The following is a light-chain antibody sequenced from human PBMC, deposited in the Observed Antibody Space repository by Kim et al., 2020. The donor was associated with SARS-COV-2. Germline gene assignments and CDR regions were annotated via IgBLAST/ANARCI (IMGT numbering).Light chain of an antibody. V-gene: IGLV3-1*01. CDR2: QDS. CDR3: QAWDSSTAWV. CDR1: KLGDKY. Sequence: SSELTQPPSVSVSPGQTASITCSGDKLGDKYACWYQQKPGQSPVLVIYQDSKRPSGIPERFSCSNSGNTATLTISVTQAMDEADYYCQAWDSSTAWVFCGGTQLTVL. J-gene: IGLJ3*02.